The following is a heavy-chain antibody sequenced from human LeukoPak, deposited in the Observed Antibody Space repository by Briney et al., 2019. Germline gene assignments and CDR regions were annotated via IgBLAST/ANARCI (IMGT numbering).Heavy chain of an antibody. D-gene: IGHD3/OR15-3a*01. V-gene: IGHV1-8*01. Sequence: ASVTVSFTASVYTFTIYDINYVRQAPGQPPEWMGWMNPNSGNTGYGQKFQGRVTMTKNTSRTTAYMELSSLRSEDTAVYYCARALSWTTDSYYYMDVWGKGTTVTVSS. CDR1: VYTFTIYD. CDR2: MNPNSGNT. CDR3: ARALSWTTDSYYYMDV. J-gene: IGHJ6*03.